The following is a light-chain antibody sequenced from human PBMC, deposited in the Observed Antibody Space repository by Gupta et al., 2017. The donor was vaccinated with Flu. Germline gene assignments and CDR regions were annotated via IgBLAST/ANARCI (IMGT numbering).Light chain of an antibody. V-gene: IGKV1-39*01. CDR2: AAS. CDR3: YLSDSTPPT. J-gene: IGKJ2*01. Sequence: DIQMTQSPSSLSASVGDRVTSTCRASQSISSYLHWYQQKPGKAPKLLIYAASSLQSGVPSRFRASASATDLSLTIIRLQPADIPTYCSYLSDSTPPTFGEGTKVEIK. CDR1: QSISSY.